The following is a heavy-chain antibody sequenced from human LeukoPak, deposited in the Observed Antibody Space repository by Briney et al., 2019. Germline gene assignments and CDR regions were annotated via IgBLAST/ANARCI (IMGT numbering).Heavy chain of an antibody. D-gene: IGHD2-15*01. Sequence: ASVKVSCKASGGTFSSYAISWVRQATGQGLEWMGWMNPNSGNTGYAQKFQGRVTMTRNTSISTAYMELSSLRSEDTAVYHCARGLLRRPIGFDPWGQGTLVTVSS. CDR1: GGTFSSYA. CDR3: ARGLLRRPIGFDP. V-gene: IGHV1-8*02. J-gene: IGHJ5*02. CDR2: MNPNSGNT.